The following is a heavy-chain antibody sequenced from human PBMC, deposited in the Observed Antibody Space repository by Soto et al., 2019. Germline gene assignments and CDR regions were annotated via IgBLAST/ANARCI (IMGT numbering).Heavy chain of an antibody. CDR2: ISGSDGKT. CDR1: GFSFASFA. J-gene: IGHJ4*02. Sequence: DVRLAESGGGLVQPGGSLRLSCPTPGFSFASFAMTWVRRPPGKGLEWVATISGSDGKTYYADSVKGRFSISRDTSRNTLYLQMNSLRADDTAIYYCAKWSYLDYWGQGTRVTVSS. V-gene: IGHV3-23*04. CDR3: AKWSYLDY. D-gene: IGHD3-3*01.